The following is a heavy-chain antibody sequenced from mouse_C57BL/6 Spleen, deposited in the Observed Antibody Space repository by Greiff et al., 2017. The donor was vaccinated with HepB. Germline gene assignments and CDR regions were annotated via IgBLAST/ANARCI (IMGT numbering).Heavy chain of an antibody. V-gene: IGHV1-15*01. J-gene: IGHJ4*01. CDR3: TRAGYYGSSYYAMDY. CDR1: GYTFTDYE. Sequence: QVQLKESGAELVRPGASVTLSCKASGYTFTDYEMHWVKQTPVHGLEWIGAIDPETGGTAYNQKFKGKAILTADKSSSTAYMELRSLTSEDSAVYYCTRAGYYGSSYYAMDYWGQGTSVTVSS. D-gene: IGHD1-1*01. CDR2: IDPETGGT.